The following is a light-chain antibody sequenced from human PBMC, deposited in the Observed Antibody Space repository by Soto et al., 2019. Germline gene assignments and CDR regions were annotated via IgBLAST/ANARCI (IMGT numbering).Light chain of an antibody. V-gene: IGKV3-15*01. Sequence: VLTQSPVTLSLSPGQRVTLYCRAGQGVTTNFAWYQQKYGQYPRLLIYDVSIRATGVPARFSGTGSETDFTLTISGLQYEDSAVDFGQQYNNWHFSFGQGTKVDIK. CDR3: QQYNNWHFS. CDR1: QGVTTN. J-gene: IGKJ1*01. CDR2: DVS.